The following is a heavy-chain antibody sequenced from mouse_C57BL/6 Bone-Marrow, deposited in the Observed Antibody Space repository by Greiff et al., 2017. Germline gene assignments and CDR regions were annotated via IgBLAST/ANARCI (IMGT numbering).Heavy chain of an antibody. Sequence: EVHLVESGGGLVQPGGSLKLSCAASGFTFSDYYMYWVRQTPEKRLEWVAYISNGGGSTYYPDTVKGRITISRDNAKNTLYLQMSRLKSEDTAMYYCARLLSDYWGQGTTLTVSS. V-gene: IGHV5-12*01. CDR3: ARLLSDY. CDR2: ISNGGGST. J-gene: IGHJ2*01. CDR1: GFTFSDYY.